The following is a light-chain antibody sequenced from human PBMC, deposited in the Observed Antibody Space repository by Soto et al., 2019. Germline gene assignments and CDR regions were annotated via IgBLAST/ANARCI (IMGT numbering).Light chain of an antibody. V-gene: IGLV2-11*01. J-gene: IGLJ1*01. CDR1: SSDVGGYNY. Sequence: QSVLTQPRSVSGSPGQSVTISCTGTSSDVGGYNYVSWYQQHPGKAPKLMIYDVSKRPSGVPDRFSGSKSGNTASLTISGLQAEDEADYYCCSYAGSYDFGTGTKLTVL. CDR2: DVS. CDR3: CSYAGSYD.